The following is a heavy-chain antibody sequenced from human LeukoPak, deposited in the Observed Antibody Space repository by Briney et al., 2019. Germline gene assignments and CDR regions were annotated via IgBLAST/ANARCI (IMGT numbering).Heavy chain of an antibody. CDR1: GFTFRIYA. CDR2: TSGSGATT. V-gene: IGHV3-23*01. CDR3: AKGRFELRYFDCFLG. J-gene: IGHJ4*02. Sequence: GGSLRLSCAASGFTFRIYAMSWVRQAPGKGLEWVSATSGSGATTYYADSVKGRFTIFRDNSKNTLYLQMNNLRAEDTAVYYCAKGRFELRYFDCFLGWGQGTLVTVSS. D-gene: IGHD3-9*01.